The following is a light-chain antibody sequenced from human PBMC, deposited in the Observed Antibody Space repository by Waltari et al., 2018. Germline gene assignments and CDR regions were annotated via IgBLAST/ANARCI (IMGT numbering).Light chain of an antibody. CDR1: RSVHNTF. V-gene: IGKV3-20*01. J-gene: IGKJ2*01. CDR2: STS. CDR3: QQFGGSPMYT. Sequence: EVVLTQSPATLSVSPGGGATLSCRASRSVHNTFLAWYQHKPGQAPRLLISSTSTRATGVPDRFTGSGSGTDFTLTITSVEPGDSAVYYCQQFGGSPMYTFGQGTTVGI.